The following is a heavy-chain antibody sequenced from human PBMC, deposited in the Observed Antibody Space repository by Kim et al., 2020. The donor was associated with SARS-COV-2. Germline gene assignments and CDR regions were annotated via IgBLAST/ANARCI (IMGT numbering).Heavy chain of an antibody. CDR2: ISYDGSNK. Sequence: GGSLRLSCAASGFTFSSYAMHWVRQAPGKGLEWVAVISYDGSNKYYADSVKGRFTISRDNSKNTLYLQMNSLRAEDTAVYYCARGTYGSGSYYNAALDYWGQGTLVTVSS. D-gene: IGHD3-10*01. CDR1: GFTFSSYA. CDR3: ARGTYGSGSYYNAALDY. J-gene: IGHJ4*02. V-gene: IGHV3-30*04.